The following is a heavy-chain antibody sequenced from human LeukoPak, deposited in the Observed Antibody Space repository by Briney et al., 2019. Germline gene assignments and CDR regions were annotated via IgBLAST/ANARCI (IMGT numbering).Heavy chain of an antibody. CDR2: MSYGGSNK. V-gene: IGHV3-30*03. J-gene: IGHJ6*02. Sequence: GGSLRLSCAASGFTFSSFGMHSVRQAPGTGLEWGAVMSYGGSNKYYADSVKGRFTISRDNSKNTLYLQMNSLRAEDTAVYYCAIAYYYDSSGYSYGMDVWGQGTTVTVSS. CDR1: GFTFSSFG. D-gene: IGHD3-22*01. CDR3: AIAYYYDSSGYSYGMDV.